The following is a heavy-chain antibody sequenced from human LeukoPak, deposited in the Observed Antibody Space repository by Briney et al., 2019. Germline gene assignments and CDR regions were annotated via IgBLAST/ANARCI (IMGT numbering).Heavy chain of an antibody. V-gene: IGHV4-59*01. D-gene: IGHD2-2*01. CDR2: IYYSGST. J-gene: IGHJ5*02. Sequence: PSETLSLTCTVSGGSISSYYWSWIRQPPGKGLEWMGYIYYSGSTNYNPSLKSRVTISVDTSKNQFSLKLSSVTAADTAVYYCARGGLIVVVPAARPNWFDPWGQGTLVTVSS. CDR3: ARGGLIVVVPAARPNWFDP. CDR1: GGSISSYY.